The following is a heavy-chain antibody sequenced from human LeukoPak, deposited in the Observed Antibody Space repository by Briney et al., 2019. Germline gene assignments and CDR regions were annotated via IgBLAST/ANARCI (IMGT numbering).Heavy chain of an antibody. CDR1: GGSISSGSYY. CDR2: IYTSGST. V-gene: IGHV4-61*02. D-gene: IGHD3-10*01. CDR3: AREGVTMVRGVITLYYYYYYMDV. Sequence: SETLSLTCTVSGGSISSGSYYWSWIRQPAGKGLEWIGRIYTSGSTNYNPSLKSRVTISVDTSKNQFSLKLGSVTAADTAVYYCAREGVTMVRGVITLYYYYYYMDVWGKGTTVTISS. J-gene: IGHJ6*03.